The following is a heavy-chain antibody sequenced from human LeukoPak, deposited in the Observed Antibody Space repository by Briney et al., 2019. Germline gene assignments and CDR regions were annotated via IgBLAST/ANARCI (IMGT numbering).Heavy chain of an antibody. Sequence: ASVKVSCKASGYSFTNYGISWVRQAPGQGLEWMGWISVYNGNTNYAEKLQGRVTMTTDTSTSTAYMEMRSLRSDDTAVYYCARDRKSGWVESGAVDAFDIWGQGTMVTVSS. CDR2: ISVYNGNT. V-gene: IGHV1-18*01. CDR3: ARDRKSGWVESGAVDAFDI. CDR1: GYSFTNYG. J-gene: IGHJ3*02. D-gene: IGHD6-19*01.